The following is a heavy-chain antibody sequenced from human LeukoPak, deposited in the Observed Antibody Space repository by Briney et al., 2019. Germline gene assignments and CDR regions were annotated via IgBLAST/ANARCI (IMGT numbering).Heavy chain of an antibody. CDR3: TTGGDINIVVGDY. CDR2: IRSKANSYAT. D-gene: IGHD2-2*01. V-gene: IGHV3-73*01. J-gene: IGHJ4*02. CDR1: GFTFSGSA. Sequence: PGGSLRLSCAASGFTFSGSAMHWVRQASGKGLEWVGRIRSKANSYATAYAASVKGRFTISRDDSKNTAYLQMNSLKTEDTAVYYCTTGGDINIVVGDYWGQGTLVTVSS.